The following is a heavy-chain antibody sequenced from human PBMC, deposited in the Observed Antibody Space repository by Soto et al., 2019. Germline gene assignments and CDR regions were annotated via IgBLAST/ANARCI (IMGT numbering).Heavy chain of an antibody. CDR2: IYYSGST. V-gene: IGHV4-31*03. J-gene: IGHJ4*02. Sequence: SETLSLTCTVSDGSISSGGYYWSWIRQHPGKGLEWIGYIYYSGSTYYNPSLKSRVTISVDTSKNQFSLKLSSVTAADTAVYYCARDRHSGYDYSFDYWGQGTLVTVSS. D-gene: IGHD5-12*01. CDR3: ARDRHSGYDYSFDY. CDR1: DGSISSGGYY.